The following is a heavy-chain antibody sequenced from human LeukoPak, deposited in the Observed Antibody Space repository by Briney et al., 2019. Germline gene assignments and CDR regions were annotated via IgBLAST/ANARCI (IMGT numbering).Heavy chain of an antibody. CDR2: ISSSSSYI. Sequence: PGGSLRFSCAASGFTFSIYSMNWVRQAPGKGLEWVSSISSSSSYIYYADSVKGRFTISRDNAKNSLYLQMNSLRAEDTAVYYCARWGSSCPFDYWGQGTLVTVSS. CDR1: GFTFSIYS. J-gene: IGHJ4*02. CDR3: ARWGSSCPFDY. V-gene: IGHV3-21*01. D-gene: IGHD6-13*01.